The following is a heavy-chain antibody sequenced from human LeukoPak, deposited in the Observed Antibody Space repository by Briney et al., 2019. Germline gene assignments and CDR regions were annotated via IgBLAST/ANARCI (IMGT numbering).Heavy chain of an antibody. CDR1: GGSISSYY. CDR3: ARFGELSEYYFDY. Sequence: SETLSLTCTVSGGSISSYYWSWIRQPPGKGLEWIGYIYYSGSTNYNPSLKSRVTISVDTSKNQFSLKLSSVTAADTAVYYCARFGELSEYYFDYWGQGTLVTVSS. V-gene: IGHV4-59*01. CDR2: IYYSGST. J-gene: IGHJ4*02. D-gene: IGHD3-10*01.